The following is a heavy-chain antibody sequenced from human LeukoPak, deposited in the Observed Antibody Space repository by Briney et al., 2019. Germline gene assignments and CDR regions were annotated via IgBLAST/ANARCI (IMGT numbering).Heavy chain of an antibody. Sequence: SETLSLTCAVYGGSFSGYYWSWIRQPPGKGLEWIGEINHSGSTNYNPSLKSRVTISVDTSKNQFSLKLSSVTAADTAVYYCARGSVVDGFGAFDIWGQGTMVTVSS. J-gene: IGHJ3*02. D-gene: IGHD5-24*01. CDR2: INHSGST. CDR3: ARGSVVDGFGAFDI. V-gene: IGHV4-34*01. CDR1: GGSFSGYY.